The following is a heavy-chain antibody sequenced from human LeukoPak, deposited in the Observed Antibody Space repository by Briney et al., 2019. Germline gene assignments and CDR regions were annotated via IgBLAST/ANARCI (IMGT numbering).Heavy chain of an antibody. D-gene: IGHD3-22*01. V-gene: IGHV4-59*01. CDR3: ARGGTEGYYYDSSGYYHYFDY. Sequence: SETLSLTCTVSGGSISSYYWSWIRQPPGKGLEWIGYIYYSGSTNYNPSLESRVTISVDTSKNQFSLKLSSVTAADTAVYYCARGGTEGYYYDSSGYYHYFDYWGQGTLVTVSS. CDR1: GGSISSYY. CDR2: IYYSGST. J-gene: IGHJ4*02.